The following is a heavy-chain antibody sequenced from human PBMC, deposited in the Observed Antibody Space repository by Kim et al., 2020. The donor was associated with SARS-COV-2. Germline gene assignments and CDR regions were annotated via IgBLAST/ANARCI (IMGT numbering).Heavy chain of an antibody. D-gene: IGHD6-13*01. Sequence: GGSLRLSCAASGFTFGDYAMHWVRQAPGKGLEWVSGISWNSGSIGYADSVKGRFTISRDNAKNSLYLQMNSLRAEDTALYYCAKSSSWSFDWFDPWGQGTLVTVSS. J-gene: IGHJ5*02. CDR1: GFTFGDYA. CDR3: AKSSSWSFDWFDP. V-gene: IGHV3-9*01. CDR2: ISWNSGSI.